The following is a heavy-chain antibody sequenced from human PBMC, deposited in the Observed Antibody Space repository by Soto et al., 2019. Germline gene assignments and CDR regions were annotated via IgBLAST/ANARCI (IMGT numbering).Heavy chain of an antibody. CDR3: AREPSIAAVGIPLYSYYYMDV. CDR2: IVSFAGVR. D-gene: IGHD6-13*01. CDR1: GDKFSSYT. J-gene: IGHJ6*03. Sequence: QVQLVQSGAEVRNPGSSVKVSCKASGDKFSSYTISWVRQAPGQGLEWMGRIVSFAGVRIYEQIFQGRITITADSSSSTAYMELTSLTSDDTAVYYCAREPSIAAVGIPLYSYYYMDVWGEGTAVSVSS. V-gene: IGHV1-69*08.